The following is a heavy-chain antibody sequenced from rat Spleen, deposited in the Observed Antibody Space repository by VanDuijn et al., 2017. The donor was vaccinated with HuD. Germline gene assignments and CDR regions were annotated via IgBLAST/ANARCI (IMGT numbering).Heavy chain of an antibody. CDR1: GFTFSTAW. V-gene: IGHV6-6*01. CDR3: TCSWMDA. CDR2: IKAKSSNYAT. J-gene: IGHJ4*01. Sequence: EVQVLESGGGLMQPGSSLKLSCATSGFTFSTAWMYWYRQFPEKRLEWVARIKAKSSNYATDYTESVKGRFTISRDDSKSSVYLQMNSLKEEDTAIYYCTCSWMDAWGQGASVTVSS.